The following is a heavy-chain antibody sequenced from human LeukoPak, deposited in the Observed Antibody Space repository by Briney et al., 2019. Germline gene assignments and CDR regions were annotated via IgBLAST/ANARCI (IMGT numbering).Heavy chain of an antibody. J-gene: IGHJ4*02. CDR1: GYSISSGYY. Sequence: PSETLSLTCAVSGYSISSGYYWGWIRQPPGKGLEWMGSIYHSGSTYYNRSLQSRFTISVDTSKNQFSLKLSSVTAADTAVYYCARDLSWVPTSDYWGQGTLVTVSS. CDR2: IYHSGST. CDR3: ARDLSWVPTSDY. V-gene: IGHV4-38-2*02. D-gene: IGHD4/OR15-4a*01.